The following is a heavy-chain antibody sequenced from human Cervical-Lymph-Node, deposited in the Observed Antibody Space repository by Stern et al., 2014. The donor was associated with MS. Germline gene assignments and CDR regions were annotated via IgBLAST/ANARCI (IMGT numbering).Heavy chain of an antibody. D-gene: IGHD1-14*01. J-gene: IGHJ4*02. CDR3: ARQTTAWASDV. CDR1: GYKFSIYW. Sequence: VQLVQSGAELIRPGESLKISCKGSGYKFSIYWIAWVRQMPGQGLEWMGIIYPGDSETRYSPAFQGQGNMSAEKATNTASLQWSSLNASYTAMYFCARQTTAWASDVWGQGTLVTVSS. CDR2: IYPGDSET. V-gene: IGHV5-51*01.